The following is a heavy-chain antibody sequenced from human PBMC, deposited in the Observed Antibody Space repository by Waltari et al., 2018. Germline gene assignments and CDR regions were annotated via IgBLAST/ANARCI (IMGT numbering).Heavy chain of an antibody. CDR1: GGTFSSYA. CDR2: IIPILGTA. CDR3: VSEKYSSSSRSHWFDP. D-gene: IGHD6-6*01. J-gene: IGHJ5*02. V-gene: IGHV1-69*05. Sequence: QVQLVQSGAEVKKPGSSVKVSCKASGGTFSSYAISWVRQAPGQGLEWMGGIIPILGTANYAQKFQGRVTITTDESTSTAYMELSSLRSEDTAVYYCVSEKYSSSSRSHWFDPWGQGTLVTVSS.